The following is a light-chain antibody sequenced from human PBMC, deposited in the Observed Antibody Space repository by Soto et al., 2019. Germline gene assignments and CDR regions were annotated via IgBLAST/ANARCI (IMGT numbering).Light chain of an antibody. V-gene: IGKV1-5*03. J-gene: IGKJ5*01. Sequence: DIQMTQSPSTLSASVGGRVTIICRASQSISSWLAWYQQKPGRAPKLLIYKASTLESGVPSNFSGSGSGTEFTLTISGLQPDDFATYYCQQFNSYPITFGQGTRLEI. CDR2: KAS. CDR3: QQFNSYPIT. CDR1: QSISSW.